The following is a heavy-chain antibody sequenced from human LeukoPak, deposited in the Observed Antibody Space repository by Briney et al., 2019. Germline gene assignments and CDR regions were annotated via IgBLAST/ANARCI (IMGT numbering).Heavy chain of an antibody. Sequence: ASVKVSCKASGYTFTGYYMHWVRQAPGQGLEWMGWINPNSGGTNYAQKFQGRVTMTRDTSISTAYMELSRLRSDDTAVYYCATAPPPTEYYDSSGWYPDYWGQGTLVTVSS. V-gene: IGHV1-2*02. CDR3: ATAPPPTEYYDSSGWYPDY. J-gene: IGHJ4*02. CDR2: INPNSGGT. CDR1: GYTFTGYY. D-gene: IGHD3-22*01.